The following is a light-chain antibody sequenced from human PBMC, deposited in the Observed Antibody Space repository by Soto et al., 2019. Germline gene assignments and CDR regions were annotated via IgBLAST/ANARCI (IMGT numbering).Light chain of an antibody. CDR2: AAS. V-gene: IGKV1-39*01. Sequence: DLQMYQSPSSLSASVGDRVTITCRASQSISSYLNWYQQKPGKAPKLLIYAASSLQSGVPSRFSGSGSGTDFTLTISSLQPEDFATYYCQQSYRTPPTFGGGTKV. CDR3: QQSYRTPPT. J-gene: IGKJ4*01. CDR1: QSISSY.